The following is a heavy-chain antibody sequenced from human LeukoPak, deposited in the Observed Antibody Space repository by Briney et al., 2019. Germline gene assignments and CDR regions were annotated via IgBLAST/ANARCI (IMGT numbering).Heavy chain of an antibody. V-gene: IGHV3-11*04. CDR1: GFTFSDYY. CDR2: ISSSGSML. Sequence: GGSLRLSCTVSGFTFSDYYMSWVRQAPGKGLEWVSYISSSGSMLHYADSVEGRFTISRDNAKNSLYLQMSSLRVEDTAVYYCTRRPYGSSWYYFHSWGQGTLVTVSS. J-gene: IGHJ4*02. CDR3: TRRPYGSSWYYFHS. D-gene: IGHD6-13*01.